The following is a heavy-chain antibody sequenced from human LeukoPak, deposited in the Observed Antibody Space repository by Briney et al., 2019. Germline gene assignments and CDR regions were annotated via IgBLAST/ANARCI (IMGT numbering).Heavy chain of an antibody. V-gene: IGHV1-69*05. J-gene: IGHJ4*02. CDR1: GGTFSSYA. D-gene: IGHD1-1*01. Sequence: SVKVSCKASGGTFSSYAISWVRQAPGQGLEWMGGIIPIFGTANYAQKFQGRVTITTDESTSTAYMELSSLRSEDTAVYYCARGERATDQFDYWGRGTLVTVSS. CDR2: IIPIFGTA. CDR3: ARGERATDQFDY.